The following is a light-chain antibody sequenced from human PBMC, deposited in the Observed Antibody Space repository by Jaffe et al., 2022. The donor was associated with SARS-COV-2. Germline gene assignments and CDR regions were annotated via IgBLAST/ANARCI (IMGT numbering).Light chain of an antibody. J-gene: IGKJ4*01. V-gene: IGKV1-33*01. CDR3: QQYDSLPPT. CDR1: QDISNY. Sequence: DIQMTQSPSSLSASVGDRVTITCQASQDISNYLNWYQQKPGQAPKVLIYDASSLETGVPSRFSGSGSATHFTFTISSLQPEDFAMYYCQQYDSLPPTFGGGTRVDVK. CDR2: DAS.